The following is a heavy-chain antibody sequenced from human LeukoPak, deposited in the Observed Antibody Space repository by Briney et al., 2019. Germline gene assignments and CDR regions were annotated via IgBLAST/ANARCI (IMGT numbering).Heavy chain of an antibody. V-gene: IGHV3-53*01. CDR2: IYSGGST. D-gene: IGHD2-2*01. CDR1: GFTVSSNY. J-gene: IGHJ4*02. Sequence: PGGSLRLCCAASGFTVSSNYMSWVRQTPGKGLEWVSVIYSGGSTYYADSVKGRFTISRDNSKNTLYLQMNSLRAEDTAVYYCARVGYCRSTSCDNDYWGQGTLVTVSS. CDR3: ARVGYCRSTSCDNDY.